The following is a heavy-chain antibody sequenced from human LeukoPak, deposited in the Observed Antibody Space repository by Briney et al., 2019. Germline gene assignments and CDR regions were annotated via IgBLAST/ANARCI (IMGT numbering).Heavy chain of an antibody. V-gene: IGHV3-23*01. D-gene: IGHD3-10*01. Sequence: GGSLRLSCAASGFTFSSYAMSWVRQAPGKGLEWVSAIRGSGGSTYYADSVKGRFTISRDNAKNSLYLQMNSLRAEDTALYYCAKDITLYGSGSFLYWGQGTLVTVSS. CDR1: GFTFSSYA. J-gene: IGHJ4*02. CDR3: AKDITLYGSGSFLY. CDR2: IRGSGGST.